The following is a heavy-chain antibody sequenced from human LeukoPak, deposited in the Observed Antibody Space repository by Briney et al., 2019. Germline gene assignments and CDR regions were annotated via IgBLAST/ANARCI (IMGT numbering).Heavy chain of an antibody. CDR2: IYHSGST. J-gene: IGHJ4*02. CDR3: ARVEAAAGYFDY. V-gene: IGHV4-38-2*01. CDR1: GYSLSSGYY. Sequence: SETLSLTCAVSGYSLSSGYYWGWIRQPPGKGLEWIGSIYHSGSTYYNPSLKSRVTISVDTSKNQFSLKLSSVTAADTAVYYCARVEAAAGYFDYWGQGTLVTVSS. D-gene: IGHD6-13*01.